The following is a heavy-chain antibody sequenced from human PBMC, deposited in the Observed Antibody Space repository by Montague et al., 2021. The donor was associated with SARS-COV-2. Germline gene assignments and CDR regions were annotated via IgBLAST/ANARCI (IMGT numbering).Heavy chain of an antibody. CDR2: SAWST. J-gene: IGHJ4*02. Sequence: SAWSTYYSPSLKIRVTISLDTSKNQFSLKLSSATAADTAVYYCAREDYNRYWYNYWGQGALVIVS. D-gene: IGHD2-8*02. CDR3: AREDYNRYWYNY. V-gene: IGHV4-39*07.